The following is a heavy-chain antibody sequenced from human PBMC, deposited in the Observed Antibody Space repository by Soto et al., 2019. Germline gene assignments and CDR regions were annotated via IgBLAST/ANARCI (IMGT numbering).Heavy chain of an antibody. D-gene: IGHD3-9*01. Sequence: ASVKVSCKASGYTFTSYGISWVRQAPGQGLEWMGWINPNSGGTNYAQKFQGWVTMTRDTSISTAYMELSRLRSDDTAVYYCARGVRYYDILTGYYTYWGQGTLVTVSS. CDR3: ARGVRYYDILTGYYTY. CDR1: GYTFTSYG. CDR2: INPNSGGT. J-gene: IGHJ4*02. V-gene: IGHV1-2*04.